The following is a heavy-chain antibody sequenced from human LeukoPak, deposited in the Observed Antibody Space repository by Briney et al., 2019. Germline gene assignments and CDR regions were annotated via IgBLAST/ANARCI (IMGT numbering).Heavy chain of an antibody. CDR2: IQQDGGET. J-gene: IGHJ5*02. CDR3: ARGVRWFDP. V-gene: IGHV3-7*01. CDR1: GFTFRSHW. D-gene: IGHD3-10*01. Sequence: GGSLRLSCAASGFTFRSHWMTWVRQVLGKGLEWVANIQQDGGETYYVDSVTGRFTISRDNAKNSLYLQMSSLKVEDTAVYYCARGVRWFDPWGQGTLVTVSS.